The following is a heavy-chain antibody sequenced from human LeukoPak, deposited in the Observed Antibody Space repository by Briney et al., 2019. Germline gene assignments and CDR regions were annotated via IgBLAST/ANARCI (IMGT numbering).Heavy chain of an antibody. J-gene: IGHJ4*02. CDR3: ARDGRTTVVTWGNDY. CDR1: GFTFSDYY. Sequence: GGSLRLSCAPSGFTFSDYYMRWVRQAPGEGLEWVSYISSSGRTIYYADSVKGRSTISRDNAKNSLYMQMNSLRAEDTGVYYCARDGRTTVVTWGNDYWGQGTLVTVSS. V-gene: IGHV3-11*04. D-gene: IGHD4-23*01. CDR2: ISSSGRTI.